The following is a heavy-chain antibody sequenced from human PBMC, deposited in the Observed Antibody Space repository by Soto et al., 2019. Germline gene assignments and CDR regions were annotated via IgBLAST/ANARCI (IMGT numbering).Heavy chain of an antibody. Sequence: ASVKVSCKASGYTFTSYDINWVRQATGQGLEWMGWISAYNGNTNYAQKLQGRVTMTTDTSTSTAYMELRSLRSDDTAVYYCARRRRMVRGVIDNYYYYMDVWGKGTTVTVSS. V-gene: IGHV1-18*01. CDR1: GYTFTSYD. D-gene: IGHD3-10*01. J-gene: IGHJ6*03. CDR2: ISAYNGNT. CDR3: ARRRRMVRGVIDNYYYYMDV.